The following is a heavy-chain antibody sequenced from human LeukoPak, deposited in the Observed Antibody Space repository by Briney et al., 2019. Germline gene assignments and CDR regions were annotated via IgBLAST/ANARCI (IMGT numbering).Heavy chain of an antibody. CDR1: GFTFSSYE. J-gene: IGHJ6*03. V-gene: IGHV3-30*02. CDR3: AKSADWSLIHYYYYYMDV. D-gene: IGHD3/OR15-3a*01. CDR2: IRYDGSNK. Sequence: GGSLRLSCAASGFTFSSYEMNWVRQAPGKGLEWVAFIRYDGSNKYYADSVKGRFTISRDNSKNTLYLQMNSLRAEDTAVYYCAKSADWSLIHYYYYYMDVWGKGTTVTISS.